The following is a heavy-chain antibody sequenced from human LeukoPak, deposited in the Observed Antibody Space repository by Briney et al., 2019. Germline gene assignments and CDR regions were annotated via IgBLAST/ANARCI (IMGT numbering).Heavy chain of an antibody. V-gene: IGHV4-39*01. CDR2: IYYSGST. CDR3: ATSLVRITVIVVGKKYYFDY. D-gene: IGHD3-22*01. CDR1: GGSISSSSYY. Sequence: PSETLSLTCTVSGGSISSSSYYWGWIRQPPGKGLEWIGSIYYSGSTYYNPSLKSRVTISVDTSKNRFSLKLSSVTAADTAVYYCATSLVRITVIVVGKKYYFDYWGQGTLVTVSS. J-gene: IGHJ4*02.